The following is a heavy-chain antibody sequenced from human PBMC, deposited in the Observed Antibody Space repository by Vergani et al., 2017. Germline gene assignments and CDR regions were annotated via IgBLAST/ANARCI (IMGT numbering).Heavy chain of an antibody. D-gene: IGHD5-12*01. CDR1: GGTFSSYA. Sequence: QVQLVQSGAEVKKPGSSVKVSCKASGGTFSSYAISWVRQAPGQGLEWMGRIIPIFGTANYAQKFQGRVTITADESTSTAYMGLSSLRSEDTAVYYCAIDKYSGYDTVAYYYGMDVWGQGTTVTVSS. CDR2: IIPIFGTA. J-gene: IGHJ6*02. CDR3: AIDKYSGYDTVAYYYGMDV. V-gene: IGHV1-69*13.